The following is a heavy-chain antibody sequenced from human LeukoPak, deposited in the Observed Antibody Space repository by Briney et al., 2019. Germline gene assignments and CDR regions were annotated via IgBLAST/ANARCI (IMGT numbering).Heavy chain of an antibody. D-gene: IGHD5-24*01. V-gene: IGHV1-18*01. CDR2: ISAYNGNT. CDR1: GYTFTSYG. CDR3: ARDREDGYNYREAPMKDY. Sequence: GASVKVSCKASGYTFTSYGISWVRQAPGQGLEWMGWISAYNGNTNYAQKLQGRVTMTTDTSTSTAYMELRSLRSDDTAVYYCARDREDGYNYREAPMKDYWGQGTLVTVSS. J-gene: IGHJ4*02.